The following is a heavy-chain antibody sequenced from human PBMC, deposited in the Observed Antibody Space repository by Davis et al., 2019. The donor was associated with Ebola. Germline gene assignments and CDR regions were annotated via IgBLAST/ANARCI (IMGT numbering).Heavy chain of an antibody. Sequence: MPSETLSLTCTVSGGSISSGGYYWSWIRQHPGKGLEWIGYIYYSGSTYYNPSLKSRVTISVDTSKNQFSLKLSPVTAADTAVYYCAKLDYDFWSGYSNWFDPWGQGTLVTVSS. J-gene: IGHJ5*02. CDR3: AKLDYDFWSGYSNWFDP. CDR1: GGSISSGGYY. CDR2: IYYSGST. D-gene: IGHD3-3*01. V-gene: IGHV4-31*03.